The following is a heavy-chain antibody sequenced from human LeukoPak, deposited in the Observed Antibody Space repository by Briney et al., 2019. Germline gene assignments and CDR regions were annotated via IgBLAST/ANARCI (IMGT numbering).Heavy chain of an antibody. D-gene: IGHD2-21*01. Sequence: PSETLSLTCTVSGDSIFSYYWSWIRQSPGKGLEWIGYIYYSGSTDYNPSLKSRVTISIDTSNNQFSLKLSSVTAADTAVYYCARVRAYCGGDCYLGYFQHWGQGTLVTVSS. CDR2: IYYSGST. CDR1: GDSIFSYY. J-gene: IGHJ1*01. V-gene: IGHV4-59*12. CDR3: ARVRAYCGGDCYLGYFQH.